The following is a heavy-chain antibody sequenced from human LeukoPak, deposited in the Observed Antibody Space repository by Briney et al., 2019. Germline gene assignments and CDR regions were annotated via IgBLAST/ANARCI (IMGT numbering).Heavy chain of an antibody. Sequence: SETLSLTCTVSGYSISSGYYWAWIGQPPGKGLEWIGSIYHSGRTYYNPSLKRRVTISVDTSKNPFSLQLSCVTAADTAVYYCAAEGVGTEYHDYWGQGTLVTVSS. CDR1: GYSISSGYY. V-gene: IGHV4-38-2*02. CDR2: IYHSGRT. D-gene: IGHD1-26*01. CDR3: AAEGVGTEYHDY. J-gene: IGHJ4*02.